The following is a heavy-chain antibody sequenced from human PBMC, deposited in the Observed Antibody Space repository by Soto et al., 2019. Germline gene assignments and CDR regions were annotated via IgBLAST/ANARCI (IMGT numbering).Heavy chain of an antibody. V-gene: IGHV3-30*18. D-gene: IGHD3-10*01. CDR2: ISYDGSNK. J-gene: IGHJ6*02. Sequence: PGGSLRLSCAASGFTFSSYGMHWVRQAPGKGLEWVAVISYDGSNKYYADSVKGRFTISRDNSKNTLYLQMNSLRAEDTAVYYCAKGSSFVKGSYYNEGYYYYYGMDVWGQGTTVTVSS. CDR1: GFTFSSYG. CDR3: AKGSSFVKGSYYNEGYYYYYGMDV.